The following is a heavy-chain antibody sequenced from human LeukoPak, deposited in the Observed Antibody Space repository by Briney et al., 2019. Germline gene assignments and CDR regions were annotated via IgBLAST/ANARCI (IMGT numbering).Heavy chain of an antibody. CDR2: ITGSGDGT. D-gene: IGHD3-10*01. V-gene: IGHV3-23*01. J-gene: IGHJ4*02. CDR1: GFTFSNYA. CDR3: VKGFVHPTYYFDY. Sequence: PGGSLRLSCAASGFTFSNYAMMWVRQAPGTRLEWISSITGSGDGTYYADSVRGRFTISRDNSENTLYLQVNSLRVEDTAVYFCVKGFVHPTYYFDYWGQGTLVTVSS.